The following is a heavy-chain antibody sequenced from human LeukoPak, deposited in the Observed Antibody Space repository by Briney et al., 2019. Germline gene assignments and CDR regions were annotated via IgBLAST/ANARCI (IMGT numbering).Heavy chain of an antibody. CDR1: GGSISSGDYY. Sequence: PSETLSLTCTVSGGSISSGDYYWSWIRQPPGKGLEWFVYIYYSGSTYYNPSLKSRVTISVDTSKNQFSLKLSSVTAADTAVYYCARDSGDGPRYNWFDPWGQGTLVTVSS. V-gene: IGHV4-30-4*08. CDR2: IYYSGST. CDR3: ARDSGDGPRYNWFDP. J-gene: IGHJ5*02. D-gene: IGHD4-17*01.